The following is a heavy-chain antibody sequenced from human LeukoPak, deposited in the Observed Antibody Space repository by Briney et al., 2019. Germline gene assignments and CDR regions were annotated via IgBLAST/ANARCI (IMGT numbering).Heavy chain of an antibody. J-gene: IGHJ6*02. D-gene: IGHD2-15*01. CDR2: INPSGGST. Sequence: ASVKVSCKASGYTLTSYYMHWVRQAPGQGLEWMGIINPSGGSTSYAQKFQGRVTMTRDTSTSTVYMELSSLRSEDTAVYYCARGSGSGGGSSFYGMDVWGQGTTVTVSS. CDR1: GYTLTSYY. V-gene: IGHV1-46*01. CDR3: ARGSGSGGGSSFYGMDV.